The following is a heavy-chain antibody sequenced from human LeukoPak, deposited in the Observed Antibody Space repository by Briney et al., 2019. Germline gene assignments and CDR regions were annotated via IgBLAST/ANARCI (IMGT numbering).Heavy chain of an antibody. CDR1: GGSISSSSYY. J-gene: IGHJ4*02. D-gene: IGHD2-15*01. CDR2: IYYSGST. Sequence: SETLSLTCTVSGGSISSSSYYWGWIRQPPGKGLEWIGSIYYSGSTYYNPSLKSRVTISVDTSKNQFSLKLTSVTAADTAVYYCARTSYCTGGSCYVNLGYWGQGTLVTVSS. CDR3: ARTSYCTGGSCYVNLGY. V-gene: IGHV4-39*07.